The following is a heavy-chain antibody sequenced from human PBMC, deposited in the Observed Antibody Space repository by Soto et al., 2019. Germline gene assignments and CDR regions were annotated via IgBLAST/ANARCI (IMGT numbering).Heavy chain of an antibody. CDR2: ISGSGGNT. D-gene: IGHD1-7*01. Sequence: EVQLLESGGGLVQPGGSLTLSCAASGFTFSTYAMSWVRQAPGKGLEWVSGISGSGGNTYYADSVKGRFTISRVNSNNTLYLQMKSLRADDTAVYYCAKTKGVNYRFDCLGQGTLVIVSA. J-gene: IGHJ4*02. CDR1: GFTFSTYA. V-gene: IGHV3-23*01. CDR3: AKTKGVNYRFDC.